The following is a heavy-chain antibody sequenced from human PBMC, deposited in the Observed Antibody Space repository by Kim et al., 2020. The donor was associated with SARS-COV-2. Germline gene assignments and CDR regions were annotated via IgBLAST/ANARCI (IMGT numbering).Heavy chain of an antibody. J-gene: IGHJ5*01. Sequence: SETLSRTCTVSGGSISTNDYYWGWIRQPPGKGLEWIGSIYYSGSTSYNPSLKSRVTISVDTSKNQFSLKLRSVTAADTAVYYCARAYYGFFPGFFTYNW. CDR3: ARAYYGFFPGFFTYNW. CDR2: IYYSGST. V-gene: IGHV4-39*01. D-gene: IGHD3-9*01. CDR1: GGSISTNDYY.